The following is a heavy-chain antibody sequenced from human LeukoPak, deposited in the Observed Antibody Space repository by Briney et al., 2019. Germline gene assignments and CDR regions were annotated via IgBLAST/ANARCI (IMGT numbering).Heavy chain of an antibody. CDR3: ARAGSELEYPWGYYYYYGMDV. V-gene: IGHV4-39*01. CDR1: GGSISSSSYY. D-gene: IGHD1-1*01. Sequence: SETLSLTCTVSGGSISSSSYYWGWIRQPPGEGLQWLGSIYYSGSPYDNPSLKSRVTISVDTSKNQFSLKLSSVTAADTAVYYCARAGSELEYPWGYYYYYGMDVWGQGTTVTVSS. J-gene: IGHJ6*02. CDR2: IYYSGSP.